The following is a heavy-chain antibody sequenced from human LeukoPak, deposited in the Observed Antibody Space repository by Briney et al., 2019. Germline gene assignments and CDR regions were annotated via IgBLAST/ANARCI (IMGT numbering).Heavy chain of an antibody. V-gene: IGHV3-23*01. CDR3: AKGRDGYNFGY. J-gene: IGHJ4*02. Sequence: GGTRRLSCAASGLTFSSFGMSWVRQAAGKGLEWVSAISGSGGSTYYADSVKGRFTISRDNSKNTLYLQMNSLRAEDTAVYYCAKGRDGYNFGYWGQGTLVTVSS. D-gene: IGHD5-24*01. CDR2: ISGSGGST. CDR1: GLTFSSFG.